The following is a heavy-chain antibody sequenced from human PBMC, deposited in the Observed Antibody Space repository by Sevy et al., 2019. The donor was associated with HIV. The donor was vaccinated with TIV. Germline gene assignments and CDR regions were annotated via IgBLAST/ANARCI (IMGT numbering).Heavy chain of an antibody. D-gene: IGHD5-12*01. CDR3: AKERWLRYPLRPVGVMSPRLPDI. V-gene: IGHV3-23*01. CDR1: GFTFSSYA. Sequence: GGSLRLSCAASGFTFSSYAMSWVHQAPGKGLEWVSAISGSGGSTYYADSVKGRFTISRDNSKNTLYLQMNSLRAEDTAVYYCAKERWLRYPLRPVGVMSPRLPDIWGQGTMVTVSS. CDR2: ISGSGGST. J-gene: IGHJ3*02.